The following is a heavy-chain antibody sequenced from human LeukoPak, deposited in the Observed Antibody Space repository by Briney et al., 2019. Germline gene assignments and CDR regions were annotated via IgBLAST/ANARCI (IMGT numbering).Heavy chain of an antibody. CDR3: ARGADGSYTLFDY. V-gene: IGHV3-48*01. CDR2: ISGDSGSI. CDR1: GFILSTYS. J-gene: IGHJ4*02. D-gene: IGHD1-26*01. Sequence: GGSLRLSCAASGFILSTYSMTWVRQAPGKGLEWISYISGDSGSIYYGDSVKGRFTISRDNAKNSLYLQMNSLRAEDTAVSYCARGADGSYTLFDYWGQGTLVTVSP.